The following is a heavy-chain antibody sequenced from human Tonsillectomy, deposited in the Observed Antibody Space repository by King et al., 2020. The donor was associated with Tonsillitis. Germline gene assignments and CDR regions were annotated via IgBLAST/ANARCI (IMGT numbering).Heavy chain of an antibody. Sequence: QVQLQQWGAGLLKPSETLSLTCTVSGGSFSGYYWSWIRQPPGKGLEWIAEINHSESTNYNPSLESRVTISVDTPKRQISLKLRSVTAADTAVYYCARTGAIAVAARDYWGQGTLVTVSS. CDR1: GGSFSGYY. CDR3: ARTGAIAVAARDY. J-gene: IGHJ4*02. V-gene: IGHV4-34*01. D-gene: IGHD6-19*01. CDR2: INHSEST.